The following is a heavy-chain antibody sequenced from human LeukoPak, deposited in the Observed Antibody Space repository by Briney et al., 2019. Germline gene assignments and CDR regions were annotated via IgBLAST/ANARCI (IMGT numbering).Heavy chain of an antibody. D-gene: IGHD6-19*01. J-gene: IGHJ6*02. CDR3: VVAVAGTTVWNGMDV. CDR1: GLTLSSYG. V-gene: IGHV3-30*03. CDR2: ISYDGSNE. Sequence: GRSLRLSCAASGLTLSSYGMHWVRQAPDKGLEWVAVISYDGSNEYYADSVKGRFTISRDNSKNTLLLQMSSLRAEDTAVYYCVVAVAGTTVWNGMDVWGQGTTVTVSS.